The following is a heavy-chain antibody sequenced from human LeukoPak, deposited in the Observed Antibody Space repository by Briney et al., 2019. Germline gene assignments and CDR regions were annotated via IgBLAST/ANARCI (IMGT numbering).Heavy chain of an antibody. CDR1: GFTFSSYK. Sequence: PGGSLRLSCAASGFTFSSYKMNWVRQAPGKGLEWVSYISSSGSTIYYADSVKGRFTISRDNAKTSLYLQMNSLRAEDTAVYYCAIYCSGGSCYSLWGQGTLVTVSS. J-gene: IGHJ4*02. D-gene: IGHD2-15*01. CDR2: ISSSGSTI. V-gene: IGHV3-48*03. CDR3: AIYCSGGSCYSL.